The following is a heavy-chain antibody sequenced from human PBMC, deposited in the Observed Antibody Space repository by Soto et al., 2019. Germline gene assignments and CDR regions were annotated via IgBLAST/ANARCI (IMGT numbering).Heavy chain of an antibody. D-gene: IGHD4-17*01. J-gene: IGHJ4*02. V-gene: IGHV4-59*01. CDR1: GGSISSYH. Sequence: PSATLSLTCTVSGGSISSYHWSWVRQPPGKGLEWIGYIYYSGSTNYNPSLKSRVTISVDTSKNQFSLKLSSVTAADTAVYYCARGRDGDYDYWGQGTLVTVSS. CDR2: IYYSGST. CDR3: ARGRDGDYDY.